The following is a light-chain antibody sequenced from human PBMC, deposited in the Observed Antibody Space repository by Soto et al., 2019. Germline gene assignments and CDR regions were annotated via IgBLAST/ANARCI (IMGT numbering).Light chain of an antibody. Sequence: EIVRTQSPATLSVSPGERVTLSCRASQSVSRNLAWYQQKPGQAPRLLIYGASTRATGIPARFSGSGSGTEFTLTISSLQSEDFAVYYCQHYNNWPRTFGQGTKVEIK. CDR1: QSVSRN. CDR2: GAS. CDR3: QHYNNWPRT. J-gene: IGKJ1*01. V-gene: IGKV3-15*01.